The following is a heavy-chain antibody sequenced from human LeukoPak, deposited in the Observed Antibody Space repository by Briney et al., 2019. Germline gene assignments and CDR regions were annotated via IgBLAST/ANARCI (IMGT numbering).Heavy chain of an antibody. D-gene: IGHD3-22*01. CDR2: IYYSGST. CDR3: ARSTKGRTNYYDSSGYYAVFDY. V-gene: IGHV4-39*07. CDR1: GGSISSSSYY. Sequence: PSETLSLTCTVSGGSISSSSYYWGWIRQPPGKGLEWIGSIYYSGSTYYNPSLKSRVTISVDTSKNQFSLKLSSVTAADTAVYYCARSTKGRTNYYDSSGYYAVFDYWGQGTLVTVSS. J-gene: IGHJ4*02.